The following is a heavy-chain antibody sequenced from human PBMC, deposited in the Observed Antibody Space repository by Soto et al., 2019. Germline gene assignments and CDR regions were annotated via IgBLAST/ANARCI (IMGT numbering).Heavy chain of an antibody. Sequence: QVLLQESGPGLVKPSGTLSLTCAVSGDSMNNNHWYSWVRQPPGKGLEWIGEVHQSGRTTYNPSLQSRVTISADKSKKQFALNLNYVTAADTAVYYCAREDGYMLRYCGKGTMVAVSS. CDR2: VHQSGRT. CDR1: GDSMNNNHW. CDR3: AREDGYMLRY. D-gene: IGHD3-22*01. V-gene: IGHV4-4*02. J-gene: IGHJ4*02.